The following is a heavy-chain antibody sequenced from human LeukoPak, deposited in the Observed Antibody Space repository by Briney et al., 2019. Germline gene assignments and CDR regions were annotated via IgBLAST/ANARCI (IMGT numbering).Heavy chain of an antibody. CDR3: ANGDYDSSGFFDY. Sequence: PGGSLRLSCAASGFTFKNYAMNWVRQSPGQGLEWVSTISGDAVTSWYADSVKGRFTVSRDNSKNTLYLQMNSLRAEDTAVYYCANGDYDSSGFFDYWGQGTLVTVSS. J-gene: IGHJ4*02. CDR1: GFTFKNYA. V-gene: IGHV3-23*01. CDR2: ISGDAVTS. D-gene: IGHD3-22*01.